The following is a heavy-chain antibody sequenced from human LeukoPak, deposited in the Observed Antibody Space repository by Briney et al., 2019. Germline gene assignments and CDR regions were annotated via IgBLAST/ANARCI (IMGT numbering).Heavy chain of an antibody. V-gene: IGHV4-4*07. J-gene: IGHJ5*02. D-gene: IGHD2-2*01. CDR2: IYTSGST. CDR1: GGSISSYY. CDR3: AREGVVPAAPRGFWFDP. Sequence: PSETLSLTCTVSGGSISSYYWSWIRQPAGKGLEWIGRIYTSGSTNYSPSLKSRVTMSVDTSKNQFSLKLSSVTAADTAVYYCAREGVVPAAPRGFWFDPWGQGTLVTVSS.